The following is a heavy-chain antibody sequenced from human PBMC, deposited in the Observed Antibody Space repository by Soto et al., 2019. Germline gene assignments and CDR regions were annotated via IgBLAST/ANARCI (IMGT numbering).Heavy chain of an antibody. CDR3: ARGRYGDY. V-gene: IGHV1-18*01. CDR1: GYAFTTYG. Sequence: QVHLVHAGAEVKKPGASGRVSCKGSGYAFTTYGITWARQAPGQGLERMGWISAHNGNTNYAQKLQGRVTVTRDTSTSTAYMELRSLRSDDTAVYYCARGRYGDYWGQGALVTVSS. D-gene: IGHD1-1*01. CDR2: ISAHNGNT. J-gene: IGHJ4*02.